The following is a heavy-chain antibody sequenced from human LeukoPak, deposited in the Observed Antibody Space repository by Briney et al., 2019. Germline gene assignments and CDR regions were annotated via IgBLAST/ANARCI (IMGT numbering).Heavy chain of an antibody. CDR2: ISSSDSTI. Sequence: GGSLRLSCAASGFTFSRYEMNWVRRAPGKGLEWVSYISSSDSTIYYADSVKGRFTISRDNAKNSLYLQMNSLRAEDTAVYYCAREESRVALGHWGQGTLVTVSS. V-gene: IGHV3-48*03. D-gene: IGHD2-15*01. CDR1: GFTFSRYE. J-gene: IGHJ4*02. CDR3: AREESRVALGH.